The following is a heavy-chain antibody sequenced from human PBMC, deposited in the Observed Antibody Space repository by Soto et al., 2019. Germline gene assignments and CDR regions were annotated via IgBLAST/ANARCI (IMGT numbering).Heavy chain of an antibody. CDR1: GYTFTNYG. J-gene: IGHJ5*02. Sequence: QVQLVQSGATVKNPGASVNVSCKASGYTFTNYGISWVRQAPGQGLEWMAWISDYSGDTNYAQNVQGRVPVTTDTSTGTAYLELRSLRSDDTAVYLCARSGAPPRVPVWFDPWGQGTLVTVSS. CDR2: ISDYSGDT. CDR3: ARSGAPPRVPVWFDP. V-gene: IGHV1-18*01. D-gene: IGHD3-3*01.